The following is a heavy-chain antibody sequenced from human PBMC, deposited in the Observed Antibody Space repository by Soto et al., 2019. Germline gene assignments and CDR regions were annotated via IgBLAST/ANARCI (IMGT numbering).Heavy chain of an antibody. CDR2: ISYYGSNK. CDR1: GYTLSAYA. CDR3: AKSRDGDNDGGLDY. V-gene: IGHV3-30*04. J-gene: IGHJ4*02. Sequence: SLRLSCEPSGYTLSAYAMHWVRQAPGKGLEWVAVISYYGSNKHYADPLKGRFTIARDNSKNTLYLRRNSLRAEDKAMYYCAKSRDGDNDGGLDYWRQGTVVTVSS. D-gene: IGHD2-21*02.